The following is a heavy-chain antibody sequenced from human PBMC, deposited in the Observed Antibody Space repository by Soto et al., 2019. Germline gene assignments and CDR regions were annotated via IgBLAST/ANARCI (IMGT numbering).Heavy chain of an antibody. CDR3: VRGGRGYTRDDVFDI. Sequence: EVQLVESGGGLVKPGGSLRLYCVDSGFTFSSYSMNWVRQAPGKGLEWVSSISAYSSPIFYADSVKGRFTISRDNAKNSLYLQMNSLRAGDTAVYYCVRGGRGYTRDDVFDIWGQGTMVTVSS. J-gene: IGHJ3*02. V-gene: IGHV3-21*06. CDR2: ISAYSSPI. CDR1: GFTFSSYS. D-gene: IGHD2-2*02.